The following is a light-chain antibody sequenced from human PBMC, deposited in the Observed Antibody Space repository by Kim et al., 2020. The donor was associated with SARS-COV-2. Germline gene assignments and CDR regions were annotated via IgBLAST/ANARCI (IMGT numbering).Light chain of an antibody. CDR1: QAIRNE. Sequence: ASTGDRITITCRASQAIRNELGWYQQKPGKAPKVLIYAASTLQSGVSSRFSGSRSGTDFTLTISSLQPDDFATYYCLQDSRYPRTFGQGTKVDIK. J-gene: IGKJ1*01. CDR2: AAS. V-gene: IGKV1-6*01. CDR3: LQDSRYPRT.